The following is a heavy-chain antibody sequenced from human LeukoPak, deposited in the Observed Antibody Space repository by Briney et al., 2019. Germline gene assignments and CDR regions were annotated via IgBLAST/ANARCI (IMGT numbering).Heavy chain of an antibody. Sequence: SETLSLTCTVSGYSISSGYYWGWIRQPPGKGLEWIGSIYHSGSTYYNPSLKSRVTISVDTSKNQFSLKLSSVTAADTAVYYCARRSGSYGDXDYXGQGTXVTVS. CDR2: IYHSGST. J-gene: IGHJ4*02. CDR1: GYSISSGYY. CDR3: ARRSGSYGDXDY. D-gene: IGHD1-26*01. V-gene: IGHV4-38-2*02.